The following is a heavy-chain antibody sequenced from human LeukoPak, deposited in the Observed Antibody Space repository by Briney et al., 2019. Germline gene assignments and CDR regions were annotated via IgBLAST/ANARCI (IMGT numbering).Heavy chain of an antibody. CDR1: GGTFSSYA. D-gene: IGHD6-13*01. Sequence: ASVKVSCKASGGTFSSYAVSWVRQAPGQGLEWMGRISTYTGNSNYAQKYQDRVTMTTDTSTSTAYMELRSLRSDDTAVYYCARDLGYSSSRRFDYWGQGTLVTVSS. CDR2: ISTYTGNS. V-gene: IGHV1-18*01. J-gene: IGHJ4*02. CDR3: ARDLGYSSSRRFDY.